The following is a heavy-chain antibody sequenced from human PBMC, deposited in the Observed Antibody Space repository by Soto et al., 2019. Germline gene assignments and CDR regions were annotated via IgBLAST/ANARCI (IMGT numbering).Heavy chain of an antibody. Sequence: SETLSLTCTVSGGSISNYYNMWIRQPPGKGLEYIGYIYKSGSTNYNPSLKSRVTISVDTSKNQFSLKLTSVTAADTAVYYCARYGSGECNRGSCYSPFDYWGQGTLVTVSS. J-gene: IGHJ4*02. CDR1: GGSISNYY. V-gene: IGHV4-59*01. CDR3: ARYGSGECNRGSCYSPFDY. CDR2: IYKSGST. D-gene: IGHD2-15*01.